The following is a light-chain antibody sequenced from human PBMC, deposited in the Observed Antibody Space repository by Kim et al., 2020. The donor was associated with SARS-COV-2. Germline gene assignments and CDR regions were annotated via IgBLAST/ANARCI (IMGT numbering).Light chain of an antibody. J-gene: IGLJ1*01. CDR3: QAWDSSTAV. CDR2: QDS. CDR1: KLGDKY. V-gene: IGLV3-1*01. Sequence: SYELTQPPSVSVSPGQTASITCSGDKLGDKYACWYQQKPGQSPVLVIYQDSKRPSGIPERFSGSNSGNTATLTISGTQATVEADYYCQAWDSSTAVFGTG.